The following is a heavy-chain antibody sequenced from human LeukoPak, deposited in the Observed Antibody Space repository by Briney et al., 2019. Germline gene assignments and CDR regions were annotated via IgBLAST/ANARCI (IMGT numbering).Heavy chain of an antibody. J-gene: IGHJ6*03. CDR3: ARDDSGSYSTYYYYMDF. V-gene: IGHV3-7*01. D-gene: IGHD1-26*01. CDR2: IKQDGSEK. CDR1: GFTFSSYW. Sequence: PGGSLRLSCAASGFTFSSYWMSWVRQAPGRGLEWVANIKQDGSEKYYVDSVKGRFTISRDNAKNSLYLQMNSLRAEDTAVYYCARDDSGSYSTYYYYMDFWGKGTTVTVSS.